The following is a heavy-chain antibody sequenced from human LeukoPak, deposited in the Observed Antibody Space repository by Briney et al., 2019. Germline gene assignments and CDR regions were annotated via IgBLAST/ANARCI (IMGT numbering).Heavy chain of an antibody. J-gene: IGHJ4*02. V-gene: IGHV4-38-2*02. CDR1: GYSISSGYY. D-gene: IGHD6-19*01. CDR3: ARQRDSSGWYTGH. CDR2: IYHSGST. Sequence: SETLSLTCTVSGYSISSGYYWGWIRQPPGKGLEWIGSIYHSGSTYYNPSLKSRVTISVDTSKNQFSLKLGSVTAADTAVYYCARQRDSSGWYTGHWGQGTLVTVSS.